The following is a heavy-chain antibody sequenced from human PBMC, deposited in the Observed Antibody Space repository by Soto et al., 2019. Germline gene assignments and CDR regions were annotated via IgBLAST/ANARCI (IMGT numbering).Heavy chain of an antibody. J-gene: IGHJ4*02. Sequence: GGSLRLSCAASGFTFSNAWMNWVRQAPGKGLEWVGRIKSKTDGGTTDYAAPVKGRFTTSRDDSKNTLYLQMNSLKTEDTAVYYCTTETYYYDSSGYSPFDYWGKGTMVNVS. CDR3: TTETYYYDSSGYSPFDY. CDR2: IKSKTDGGTT. CDR1: GFTFSNAW. D-gene: IGHD3-22*01. V-gene: IGHV3-15*07.